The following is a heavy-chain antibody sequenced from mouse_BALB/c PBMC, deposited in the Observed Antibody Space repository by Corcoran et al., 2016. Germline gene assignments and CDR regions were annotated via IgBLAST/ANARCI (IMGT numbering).Heavy chain of an antibody. V-gene: IGHV1-18*01. Sequence: EVQLQQSGPELVKPGASMKISCKASGYSFTGYTMNWVKQSHGQNLEWIGLINPYNGGTSYNQKFKGKATLTVDKSSNTAYMELLSLTSEDSAVYYCARGYGSSYWYIDVWGAGTTVTVSS. D-gene: IGHD1-1*01. CDR3: ARGYGSSYWYIDV. CDR2: INPYNGGT. CDR1: GYSFTGYT. J-gene: IGHJ1*01.